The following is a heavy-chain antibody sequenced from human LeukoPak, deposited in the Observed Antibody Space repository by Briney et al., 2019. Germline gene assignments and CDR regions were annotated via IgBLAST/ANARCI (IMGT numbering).Heavy chain of an antibody. J-gene: IGHJ5*02. CDR3: ARSLVARGSWFDP. CDR1: GGSISSSSYY. Sequence: PSETLSLTCTVSGGSISSSSYYWGWIRQPPGKGLEWIGSIYYSGSTYYNPSLKSRVTISVDTSKNQFSLELSSVTAADTAVYYCARSLVARGSWFDPWGQGTLVTVSS. V-gene: IGHV4-39*01. CDR2: IYYSGST. D-gene: IGHD3-10*01.